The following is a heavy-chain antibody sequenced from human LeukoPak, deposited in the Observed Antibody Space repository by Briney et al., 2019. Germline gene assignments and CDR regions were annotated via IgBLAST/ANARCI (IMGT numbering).Heavy chain of an antibody. CDR3: AKTVPAAFVYFDF. Sequence: SETLSLTCTVSGGSVSSGSSYWSWIRQPPGKGLEWIGYISYSGNTNYNPSLKSRVTVSVDTSKNQFSLKLSSVTAADTAVYYCAKTVPAAFVYFDFWGQGTLVTVSS. CDR1: GGSVSSGSSY. CDR2: ISYSGNT. V-gene: IGHV4-61*01. J-gene: IGHJ4*02. D-gene: IGHD2-2*01.